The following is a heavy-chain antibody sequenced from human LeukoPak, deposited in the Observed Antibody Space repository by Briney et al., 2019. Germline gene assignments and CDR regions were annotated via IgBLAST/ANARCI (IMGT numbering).Heavy chain of an antibody. D-gene: IGHD3-10*01. V-gene: IGHV3-13*01. J-gene: IGHJ4*02. CDR2: IGAGFDT. CDR3: AREDSTRSGVRELDY. CDR1: GFTFSTYD. Sequence: PGGSLRLSRAASGFTFSTYDFHWVRQVTGKGLQWVSAIGAGFDTYYQDSVRGRFTISRENAKNSLYLQMNSLTVGDTAVYYCAREDSTRSGVRELDYWGQGILVTVSS.